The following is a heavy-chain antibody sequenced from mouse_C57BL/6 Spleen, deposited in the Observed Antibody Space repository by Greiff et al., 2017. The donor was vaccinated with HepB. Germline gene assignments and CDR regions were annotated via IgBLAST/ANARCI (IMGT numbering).Heavy chain of an antibody. D-gene: IGHD1-1*01. CDR1: GYTFTSYW. CDR3: ARWGYYGFDY. Sequence: QVQLQQPGAELVMPGASVKLSCKASGYTFTSYWMHWVKQRPGQGLEWIGEIDPSDSYTNYNQKFKGKSTLTVDKSSSTAYMQLSSLTSEDSAVYYCARWGYYGFDYWGQGTTLTVSS. J-gene: IGHJ2*01. CDR2: IDPSDSYT. V-gene: IGHV1-69*01.